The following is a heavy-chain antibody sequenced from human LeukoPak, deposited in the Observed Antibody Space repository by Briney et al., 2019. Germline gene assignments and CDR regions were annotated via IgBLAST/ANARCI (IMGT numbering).Heavy chain of an antibody. CDR3: AKDWGIVVVDAEYFQH. CDR1: GFTFSSYS. CDR2: ISSSGSTI. J-gene: IGHJ1*01. V-gene: IGHV3-48*01. Sequence: GGSLRLSCAASGFTFSSYSMNWVRQAPGKGLEWVSYISSSGSTIYYADSVKGRFTISRDNSKNTLYLQMNSLRAEDTAVYYCAKDWGIVVVDAEYFQHWGQGTLVTVSS. D-gene: IGHD2-21*01.